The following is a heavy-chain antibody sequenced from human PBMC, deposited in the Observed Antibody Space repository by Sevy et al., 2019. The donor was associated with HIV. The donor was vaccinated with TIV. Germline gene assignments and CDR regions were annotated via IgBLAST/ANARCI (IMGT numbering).Heavy chain of an antibody. CDR1: GFTFSSYG. V-gene: IGHV3-30*18. CDR3: AKGVRLGGPIYYGMDV. Sequence: GGSLRLSCAASGFTFSSYGMHWVRQAPGNGLEWVAVISYDGSNKYYADSVKGRFTISRDNSKNTLYLQMNSLRAEDTAVYYCAKGVRLGGPIYYGMDVWGQGTTVTVSS. J-gene: IGHJ6*02. CDR2: ISYDGSNK. D-gene: IGHD3-10*02.